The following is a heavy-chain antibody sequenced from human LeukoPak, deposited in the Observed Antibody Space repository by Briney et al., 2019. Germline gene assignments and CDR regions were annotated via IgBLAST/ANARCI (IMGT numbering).Heavy chain of an antibody. CDR3: ARVPTVTFFDY. D-gene: IGHD4-17*01. CDR1: GGSISSYY. J-gene: IGHJ4*02. Sequence: SETLSLTCTVSGGSISSYYWSWIRQPPGKGLEWIGSIYSSGSTYYNPSLKSRITISVDTSKNQFSLKLSSVTAADTAVYYCARVPTVTFFDYWGQGTLVTVSS. V-gene: IGHV4-59*12. CDR2: IYSSGST.